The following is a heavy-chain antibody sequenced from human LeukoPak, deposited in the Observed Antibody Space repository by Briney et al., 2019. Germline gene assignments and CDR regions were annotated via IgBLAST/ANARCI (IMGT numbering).Heavy chain of an antibody. CDR3: ARRYFDS. Sequence: GGSLRLSCVASGFTFSDYWMSWVRQAPGKGLEWVANIKQDGSEIYYVASVKGRFTISRDNTKNSLYLQMNSLRAEDMAVYYCARRYFDSWGQGTLVTVSS. V-gene: IGHV3-7*01. J-gene: IGHJ4*02. CDR1: GFTFSDYW. CDR2: IKQDGSEI.